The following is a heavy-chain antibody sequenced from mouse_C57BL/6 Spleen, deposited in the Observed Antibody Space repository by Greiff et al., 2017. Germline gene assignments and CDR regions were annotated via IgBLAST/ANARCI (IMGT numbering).Heavy chain of an antibody. CDR2: ITPNYGTT. J-gene: IGHJ2*01. CDR3: ARCANYGNYGFDY. CDR1: GYSFTDYN. D-gene: IGHD2-1*01. V-gene: IGHV1-39*01. Sequence: EVQLQQSGPELVKPGASVKISCKASGYSFTDYNMNWVHQSHGKSLEWIGVITPNYGTTSYNQKFKGKATLTVDHSSSTAYMQLNSLTSEDSAVYYCARCANYGNYGFDYWGQGTTLTVSS.